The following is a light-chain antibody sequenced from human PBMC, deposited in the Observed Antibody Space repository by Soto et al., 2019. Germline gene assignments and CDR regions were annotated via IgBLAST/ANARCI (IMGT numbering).Light chain of an antibody. CDR1: HSVSSSY. Sequence: EIVLTQSPGTLSLSPGERATLSCRASHSVSSSYLAWYQQKPGQAPRLLIYGASQRAAGIPDRFSGTGSGTCFTLTISRLEPEDFVVYYCHQYGSSPYTFGQGTKLDIK. CDR3: HQYGSSPYT. CDR2: GAS. V-gene: IGKV3-20*01. J-gene: IGKJ2*01.